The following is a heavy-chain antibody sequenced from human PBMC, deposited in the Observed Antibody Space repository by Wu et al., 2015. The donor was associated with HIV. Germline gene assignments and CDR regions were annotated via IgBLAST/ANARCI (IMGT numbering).Heavy chain of an antibody. CDR3: ARRANGSGSYKVWDYGMDV. Sequence: QVQLVQSGAEVRKPKSSVKVSCKASGTTFSSHSISWIRQAPGQGLEWMGRIIPIFNTADYSQRFQGRVTITADESTSTAYMELSSLRSEDTAVYYCARRANGSGSYKVWDYGMDVWGQGTTVTVSS. V-gene: IGHV1-69*13. CDR1: GTTFSSHS. J-gene: IGHJ6*02. D-gene: IGHD3-10*01. CDR2: IIPIFNTA.